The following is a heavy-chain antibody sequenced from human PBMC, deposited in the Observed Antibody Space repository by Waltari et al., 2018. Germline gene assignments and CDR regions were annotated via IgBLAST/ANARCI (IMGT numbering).Heavy chain of an antibody. CDR3: ARANDSLERYYYGMDV. J-gene: IGHJ6*02. CDR2: IIPILGTA. CDR1: GGTFSSYA. D-gene: IGHD1-1*01. Sequence: QVQLVQSGAEVKKPGSSVKVSCKASGGTFSSYAISWVRQASGQGLEWLGGIIPILGTANYAQKFQGRVTITADESTSTAYMELSSLRSEETAVYYCARANDSLERYYYGMDVWGQGTTVTVSS. V-gene: IGHV1-69*12.